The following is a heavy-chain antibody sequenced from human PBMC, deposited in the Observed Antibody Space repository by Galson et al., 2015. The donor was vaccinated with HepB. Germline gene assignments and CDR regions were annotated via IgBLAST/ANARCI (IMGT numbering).Heavy chain of an antibody. V-gene: IGHV1-18*01. CDR2: ISVYNGKT. J-gene: IGHJ4*02. Sequence: SVKVSCKASGYTFTRFGNSWVRQAPGQGLEWLGWISVYNGKTNYAQNLQGRVTMTTDTSTTTAYMELRNLRSDDTAVYYCARNLFDYGDYADDYWGQGTLVTVSS. D-gene: IGHD4-17*01. CDR3: ARNLFDYGDYADDY. CDR1: GYTFTRFG.